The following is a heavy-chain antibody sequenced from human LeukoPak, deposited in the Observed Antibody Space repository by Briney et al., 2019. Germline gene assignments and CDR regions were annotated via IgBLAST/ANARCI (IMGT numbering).Heavy chain of an antibody. CDR1: GFIFGDYV. J-gene: IGHJ4*02. CDR3: SRVSNHYFSGSYYPDY. V-gene: IGHV3-49*03. D-gene: IGHD3-10*01. CDR2: IKSKAYGETT. Sequence: GGSLRLSCTTSGFIFGDYVFSWFRQAPGKGLEWVSFIKSKAYGETTEYAASVKGRFTFSRDDSTSIVYLQLNSLKTEDTAVYYCSRVSNHYFSGSYYPDYWGQGTLVTVSS.